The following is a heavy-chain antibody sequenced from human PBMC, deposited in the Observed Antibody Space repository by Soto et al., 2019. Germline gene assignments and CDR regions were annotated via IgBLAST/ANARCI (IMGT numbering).Heavy chain of an antibody. CDR3: ARLPYYYSYGFEGGGMDV. CDR2: IYYSGST. V-gene: IGHV4-39*01. CDR1: GGSISSSSYY. Sequence: PSETLSLTCTVSGGSISSSSYYWGWIRQPPGKGLEWIGSIYYSGSTYYNPSLKSRVTISVDTSKNQFSLKLSSVTAADTAVYYCARLPYYYSYGFEGGGMDVWAQGTTVTVSS. J-gene: IGHJ6*02. D-gene: IGHD3-22*01.